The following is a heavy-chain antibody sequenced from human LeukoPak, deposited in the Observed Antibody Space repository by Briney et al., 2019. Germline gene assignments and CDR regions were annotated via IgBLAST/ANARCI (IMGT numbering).Heavy chain of an antibody. V-gene: IGHV1-69*13. CDR3: ALTFGGVIACFDY. D-gene: IGHD3-16*02. Sequence: SVKVSCKASGGTFSSYAISWVRQAPGQGLEWMGGIIPIFGTANYAQRFQGRVTITADESTSTAYMELSSLRSEDTAVYYCALTFGGVIACFDYWGQGTLVTVSS. CDR2: IIPIFGTA. CDR1: GGTFSSYA. J-gene: IGHJ4*02.